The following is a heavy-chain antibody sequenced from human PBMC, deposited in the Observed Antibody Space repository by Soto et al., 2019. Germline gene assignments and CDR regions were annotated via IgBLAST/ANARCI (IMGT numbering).Heavy chain of an antibody. CDR1: GYTFTSCD. D-gene: IGHD3-3*02. Sequence: ASVKVSCKTSGYTFTSCDVNWVRQAPGQGLEWMGWMNPNNGNTGYAPKFQGRVTMTGDNSMSTAYMELSSLRSEDTAVYYCARISGRPSNYYHLDVWGQGTSVTV. J-gene: IGHJ6*02. CDR3: ARISGRPSNYYHLDV. V-gene: IGHV1-8*01. CDR2: MNPNNGNT.